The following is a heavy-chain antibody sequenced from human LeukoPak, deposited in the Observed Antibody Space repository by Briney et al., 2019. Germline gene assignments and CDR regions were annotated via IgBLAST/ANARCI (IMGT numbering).Heavy chain of an antibody. CDR3: ARDRPGIAVAGDALDI. V-gene: IGHV4-59*01. CDR1: GGSIGSYY. CDR2: MYNKGST. Sequence: SETLSLTCTVSGGSIGSYYWSWIRQPPGKGLEWIGYMYNKGSTSYNPSLKSRVTISVDTSKNQFSLKVRSVTAADTAVYYCARDRPGIAVAGDALDIWGQGTMVTISS. D-gene: IGHD6-19*01. J-gene: IGHJ3*02.